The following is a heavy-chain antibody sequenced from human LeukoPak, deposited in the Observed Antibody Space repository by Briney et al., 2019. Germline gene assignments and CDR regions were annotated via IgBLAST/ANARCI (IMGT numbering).Heavy chain of an antibody. CDR3: AREYSSSSGRRAFDF. D-gene: IGHD6-6*01. CDR1: GGSISSY. V-gene: IGHV4-59*08. Sequence: PSETLSLTCTVSGGSISSYWNWIRQPPGKGLEWIGYIYYSGSTNYNHSLKIRVTTMVDTSKNQFSLRLSSVTAADPAVYYCAREYSSSSGRRAFDFWGQGTMVTVSS. J-gene: IGHJ3*01. CDR2: IYYSGST.